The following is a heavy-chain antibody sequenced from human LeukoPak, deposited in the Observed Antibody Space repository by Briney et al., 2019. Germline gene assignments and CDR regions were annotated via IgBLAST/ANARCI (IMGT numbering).Heavy chain of an antibody. CDR3: ARARTIFGVVIPEDDAFDI. Sequence: NPSETLSLTCTVSGGSISSYYWSWIRQPAGKGLEWIGRIYTSGSTNYNPSLKSRVTMSVDTSKNQFSLKLSPVTAADTAVYYCARARTIFGVVIPEDDAFDIWGQGTMVTVSS. CDR1: GGSISSYY. D-gene: IGHD3-3*01. J-gene: IGHJ3*02. CDR2: IYTSGST. V-gene: IGHV4-4*07.